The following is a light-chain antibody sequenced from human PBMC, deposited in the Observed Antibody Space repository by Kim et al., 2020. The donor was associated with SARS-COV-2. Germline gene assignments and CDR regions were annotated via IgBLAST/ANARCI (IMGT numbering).Light chain of an antibody. CDR1: QSISSD. J-gene: IGKJ4*01. CDR2: DAS. Sequence: EIVLTQSPGTLSLSPGERANLSCRASQSISSDLAWYQQIPGQAPRLLIWDASNRATGTPARFSGSGSGTDFTLTITSLEREDFAVYYCLQRHDWPLTFGGGTKVDIK. V-gene: IGKV3-11*01. CDR3: LQRHDWPLT.